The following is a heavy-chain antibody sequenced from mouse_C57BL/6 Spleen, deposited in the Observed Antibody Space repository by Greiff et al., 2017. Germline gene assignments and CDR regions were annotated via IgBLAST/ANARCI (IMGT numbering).Heavy chain of an antibody. D-gene: IGHD1-1*01. CDR3: ARSGSSVCWFAY. CDR2: LNPSSGYT. Sequence: QVQLQQSGAELARPGASVKMSCKASGYTFTSYTMHWVHQRPGQGLEWLGYLNPSSGYTKYNQKFKDKATLTADKSSSPAYLKLISLTSEDSAFYYCARSGSSVCWFAYWGQGTLVTVSA. V-gene: IGHV1-4*01. CDR1: GYTFTSYT. J-gene: IGHJ3*01.